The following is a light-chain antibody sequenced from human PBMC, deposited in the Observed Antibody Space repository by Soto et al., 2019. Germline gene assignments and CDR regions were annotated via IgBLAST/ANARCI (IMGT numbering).Light chain of an antibody. V-gene: IGLV2-14*01. Sequence: QSVLTQPASVSGSPGQSITISCTGTSFDVGAYNNVSWYQQHPGKAPKLMIYEVSNRPSGVSNRFSGSKSGNTASLTISGLQAEDEADYYCSSYTSSSTYVFGTGTKV. CDR2: EVS. CDR3: SSYTSSSTYV. J-gene: IGLJ1*01. CDR1: SFDVGAYNN.